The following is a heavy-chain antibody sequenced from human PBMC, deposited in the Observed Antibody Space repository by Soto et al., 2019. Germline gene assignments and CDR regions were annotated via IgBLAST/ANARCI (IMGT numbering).Heavy chain of an antibody. CDR1: RFTFSNYA. V-gene: IGHV3-23*01. CDR2: IIGAGDDT. CDR3: AKGSATSRPYYFDY. J-gene: IGHJ4*02. Sequence: GGSLRLSCAASRFTFSNYAMSWVRQAPGKGLEWVAAIIGAGDDTFHADSVKGRLTISRDNSKNTLFLQMNSLRADDTALYYCAKGSATSRPYYFDYWGQGTLVTVSS.